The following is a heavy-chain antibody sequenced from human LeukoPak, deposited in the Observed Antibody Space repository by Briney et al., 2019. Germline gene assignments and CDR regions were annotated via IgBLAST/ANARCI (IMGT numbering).Heavy chain of an antibody. CDR2: IYPLDSDT. Sequence: GESLKISCKGSGYIFISDWIGWVRQMLGKGLEWMGIIYPLDSDTRYSPSFQSQVTISADKSISTAYLQWSSLKASDTAIYYCARLRGAPGAFDIWGQGTVVTVSS. CDR1: GYIFISDW. V-gene: IGHV5-51*01. D-gene: IGHD1-26*01. J-gene: IGHJ3*02. CDR3: ARLRGAPGAFDI.